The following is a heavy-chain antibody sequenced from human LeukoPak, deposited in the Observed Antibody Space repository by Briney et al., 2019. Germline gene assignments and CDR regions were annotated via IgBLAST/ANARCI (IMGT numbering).Heavy chain of an antibody. CDR3: ARVNCGGDCYWAYYFDY. J-gene: IGHJ4*02. CDR1: GFTVSSNY. V-gene: IGHV3-53*01. CDR2: IYSGGST. Sequence: PGGSLRLSCAASGFTVSSNYMSWVRQAPGKGLEWVSVIYSGGSTYYADSVKGRFTISRDNSKNTLYLQMNSLRAEDTAVYYCARVNCGGDCYWAYYFDYWGQGTLVTVSS. D-gene: IGHD2-21*02.